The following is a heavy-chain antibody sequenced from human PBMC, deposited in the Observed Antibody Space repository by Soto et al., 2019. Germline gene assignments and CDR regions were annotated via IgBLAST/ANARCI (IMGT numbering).Heavy chain of an antibody. D-gene: IGHD6-6*01. V-gene: IGHV3-23*01. J-gene: IGHJ4*02. CDR3: AKRPLAARHTDY. CDR2: ISGSGDNT. CDR1: GFTFTTAW. Sequence: GGSLRLSCAASGFTFTTAWINWVRQAPGKGLEWVSTISGSGDNTYYADSVRGRFTISRDNSKNTLYLQMNSLRADDTAVYYCAKRPLAARHTDYWGQGTLVTVSS.